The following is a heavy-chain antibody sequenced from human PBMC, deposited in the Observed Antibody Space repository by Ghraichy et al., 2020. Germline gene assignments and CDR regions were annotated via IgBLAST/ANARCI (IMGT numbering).Heavy chain of an antibody. CDR3: ARVPQQLGPIAY. D-gene: IGHD6-13*01. CDR2: ISSSSSTI. J-gene: IGHJ4*02. CDR1: GFTFSSYS. Sequence: GSLRLSCAASGFTFSSYSMNWVRQAPGKRLEWVSYISSSSSTIYYADSVKGRFTISRDNAKNSLYLQMNSLRDEDTAVYYCARVPQQLGPIAYWGQGTLVTVSS. V-gene: IGHV3-48*02.